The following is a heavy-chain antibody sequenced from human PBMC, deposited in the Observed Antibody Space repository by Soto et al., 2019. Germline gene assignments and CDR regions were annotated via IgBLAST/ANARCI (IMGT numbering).Heavy chain of an antibody. D-gene: IGHD2-2*01. V-gene: IGHV3-30*04. J-gene: IGHJ4*02. CDR1: GFTFSSYA. CDR3: ARDKGSSSWHSFDY. Sequence: SCAASGFTFSSYAMHWVRQAPGKGLEWVAVISYDISTNIHYADSVKGRFTISRDNDKNSLYLQMNSLRAEDTAVYYCARDKGSSSWHSFDYWGQGILVTVSS. CDR2: ISYDISTNI.